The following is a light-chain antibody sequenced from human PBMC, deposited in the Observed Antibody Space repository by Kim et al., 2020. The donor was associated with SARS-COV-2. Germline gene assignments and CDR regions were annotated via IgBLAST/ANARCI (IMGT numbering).Light chain of an antibody. V-gene: IGLV3-1*01. CDR2: EDK. J-gene: IGLJ2*01. CDR1: KLGDKS. CDR3: QAWDSSTVV. Sequence: SVSPEQTVSITCSGDKLGDKSACWYRQKPGQSPVVVIYEDKKRPSGIPERFSGSNSGNTATLTISGTQAMDEADYYCQAWDSSTVVFGGGTQLTVL.